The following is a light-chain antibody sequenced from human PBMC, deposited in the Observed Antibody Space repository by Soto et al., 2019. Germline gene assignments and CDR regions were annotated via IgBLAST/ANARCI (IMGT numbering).Light chain of an antibody. CDR1: SSNIGAGYD. CDR3: QSYDRSLSGYV. J-gene: IGLJ1*01. CDR2: GNS. Sequence: QSVLTQPPSVSGAPGQRVTISCTGSSSNIGAGYDVPWYQQLPGTAPKLLIYGNSNRPSGVPDRFSGSKSGTSASLAITGLQAEEEADYYCQSYDRSLSGYVFGAGTKVTVL. V-gene: IGLV1-40*01.